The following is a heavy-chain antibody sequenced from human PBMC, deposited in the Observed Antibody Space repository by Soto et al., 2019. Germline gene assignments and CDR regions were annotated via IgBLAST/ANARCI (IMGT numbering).Heavy chain of an antibody. J-gene: IGHJ4*02. CDR3: ARHESQAQLVAFDY. Sequence: GGSVRLSCAASGFAFSGAWINLVRQAPGKGLEWVGRIKSKTDGGTPDYAAPVKGHVTISADKSISTAYLQWSSLKASDTAMYYCARHESQAQLVAFDYWGQGTLVTVSS. CDR2: IKSKTDGGTP. CDR1: GFAFSGAW. D-gene: IGHD6-13*01. V-gene: IGHV3-15*07.